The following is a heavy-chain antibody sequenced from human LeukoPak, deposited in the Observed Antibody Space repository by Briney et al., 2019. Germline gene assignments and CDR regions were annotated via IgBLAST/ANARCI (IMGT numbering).Heavy chain of an antibody. D-gene: IGHD6-19*01. J-gene: IGHJ4*02. CDR3: AKDSSKVAGTAIGY. CDR2: ISGSGGST. Sequence: QPGASLRLSCAASGFTFSSYAMSWVRQAPGKGLEWVSAISGSGGSTYYADSVKGRFTISRDNSKNTLYLQMNSLRAEDTAVYYCAKDSSKVAGTAIGYWGQGTLVTVSS. CDR1: GFTFSSYA. V-gene: IGHV3-23*01.